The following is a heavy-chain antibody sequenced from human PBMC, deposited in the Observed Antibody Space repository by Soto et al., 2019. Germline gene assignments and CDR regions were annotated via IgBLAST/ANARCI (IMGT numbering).Heavy chain of an antibody. D-gene: IGHD1-7*01. CDR1: GGRVSSTGSA. Sequence: PTPSLTDAISGGRVSSTGSAWNWFRQSPSRGLAWLGRTYYTSKWYNDYAVSVKSRITIYPDTSKNQFSLQLNSVTPENTAEYYCAREYYGYEYNWNYVYAFDIRGQATMVTAS. CDR3: AREYYGYEYNWNYVYAFDI. J-gene: IGHJ3*02. CDR2: TYYTSKWYN. V-gene: IGHV6-1*01.